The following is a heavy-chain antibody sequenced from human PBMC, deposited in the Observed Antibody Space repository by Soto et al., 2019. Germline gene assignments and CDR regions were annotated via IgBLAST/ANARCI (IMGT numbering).Heavy chain of an antibody. CDR1: GFTFSSYG. CDR3: ARDENGDYVEYYFDY. CDR2: IWYDGSNK. V-gene: IGHV3-33*01. Sequence: GGSLRLSCAASGFTFSSYGMHWVRQAPGKGLEWVAVIWYDGSNKYYADSVKGRFTISRDNSKDTLYLQMNSLRAEDTAVYYCARDENGDYVEYYFDYWGQGTLVTVSS. D-gene: IGHD4-17*01. J-gene: IGHJ4*02.